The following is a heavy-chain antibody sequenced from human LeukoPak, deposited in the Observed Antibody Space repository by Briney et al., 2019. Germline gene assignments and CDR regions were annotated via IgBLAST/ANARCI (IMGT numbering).Heavy chain of an antibody. CDR3: ARDYADYVGYFFFDY. J-gene: IGHJ4*02. Sequence: GGSLRLSCAASGFTFNNYAMNGVRQAPGKGLEWVSSICGGGETTYYADSAKGRFTISRDNSQNTLYLQMNSLRAEDTAVYYCARDYADYVGYFFFDYWGQGTLVTVSS. V-gene: IGHV3-23*01. D-gene: IGHD4-17*01. CDR2: ICGGGETT. CDR1: GFTFNNYA.